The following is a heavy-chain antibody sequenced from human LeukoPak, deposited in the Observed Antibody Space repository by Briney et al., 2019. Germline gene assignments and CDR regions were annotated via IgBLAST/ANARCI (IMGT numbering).Heavy chain of an antibody. CDR1: GFTFSSYW. D-gene: IGHD6-13*01. V-gene: IGHV3-7*05. CDR2: IKQDGSEK. CDR3: ASGGTYSSSSFDY. J-gene: IGHJ4*02. Sequence: GGSLRLSCAASGFTFSSYWMSWVRQAPGKGLEWVANIKQDGSEKYYVDSVKGRFIISRDNAKNSLYLQMNSLRAEDTAVYYCASGGTYSSSSFDYWGQGTLVTVSS.